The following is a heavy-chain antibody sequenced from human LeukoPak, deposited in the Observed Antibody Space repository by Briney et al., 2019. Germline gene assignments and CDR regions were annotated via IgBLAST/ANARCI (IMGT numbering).Heavy chain of an antibody. D-gene: IGHD4-23*01. J-gene: IGHJ4*02. Sequence: PGGSLRLSCAASGFTFSSYAMSWVRQAPGKGLEWVSAISGSGAGTTYYVDSVKGRFTISRDDSKNALYLQMNNLRVEDTAIYYCTKDQYEHGKPYFEYWGQGTLVTVSS. CDR3: TKDQYEHGKPYFEY. V-gene: IGHV3-23*01. CDR1: GFTFSSYA. CDR2: ISGSGAGTT.